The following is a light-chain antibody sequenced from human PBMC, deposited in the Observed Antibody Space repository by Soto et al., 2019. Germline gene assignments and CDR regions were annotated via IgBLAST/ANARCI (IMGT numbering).Light chain of an antibody. CDR2: AAS. CDR1: QSISTY. V-gene: IGKV1-39*01. Sequence: DIQMTQSPSSLSASVGYRVTITCRASQSISTYLNWYQQKPGKAPKLLIYAASSLQSGVPSRFSGSESGTDFTLTISSLRPEDFATYYCQQNYSPPPITFGQGTRLEIK. J-gene: IGKJ5*01. CDR3: QQNYSPPPIT.